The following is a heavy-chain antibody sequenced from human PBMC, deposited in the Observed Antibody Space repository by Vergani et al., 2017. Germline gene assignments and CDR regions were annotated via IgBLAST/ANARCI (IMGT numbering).Heavy chain of an antibody. V-gene: IGHV4-31*03. J-gene: IGHJ6*03. CDR1: GGSISSCCYY. D-gene: IGHD5-12*01. CDR2: IYYSGST. CDR3: ARGGSGYDPMHYYYDYMDV. Sequence: QVQLQESGPGLVKPSPTLSLTCTVSGGSISSCCYYWSWIRPHPGKGLEWIGYIYYSGSTYYNPSLKSRVTISVDTSKNQFSLKLSAVTAADTAVYYCARGGSGYDPMHYYYDYMDVWGKGTTVTVSS.